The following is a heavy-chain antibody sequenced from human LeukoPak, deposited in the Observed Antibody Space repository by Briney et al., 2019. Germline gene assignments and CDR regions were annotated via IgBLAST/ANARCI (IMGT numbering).Heavy chain of an antibody. V-gene: IGHV3-23*01. D-gene: IGHD6-6*01. J-gene: IGHJ4*02. CDR3: ARDQKKEKHSSSSPEDY. CDR2: ISGSGGST. CDR1: GFTFSSYA. Sequence: TGGSLRLSCAASGFTFSSYAMSWVRQAPGKGLEWVSAISGSGGSTYYADSVKGRFTISRDNSKNTLYLQMNSLRAEDTAVYYCARDQKKEKHSSSSPEDYWGQGTLVTVSS.